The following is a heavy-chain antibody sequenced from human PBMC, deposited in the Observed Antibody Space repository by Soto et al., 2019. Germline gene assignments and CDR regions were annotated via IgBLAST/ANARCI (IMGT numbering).Heavy chain of an antibody. CDR1: GGTFSSYA. V-gene: IGHV1-69*06. CDR2: IIPIFGTA. CDR3: ARDRTPLVVTAWRDAFDI. Sequence: QVPLVQSGAEVKKPGSSVKVSCKASGGTFSSYAISWVRQAPGQGLEWMGGIIPIFGTANYAQKFQGRVTITADKSTSTAYMELSSLRSEDTAVYYCARDRTPLVVTAWRDAFDIWGQGTMVTVSS. D-gene: IGHD2-21*02. J-gene: IGHJ3*02.